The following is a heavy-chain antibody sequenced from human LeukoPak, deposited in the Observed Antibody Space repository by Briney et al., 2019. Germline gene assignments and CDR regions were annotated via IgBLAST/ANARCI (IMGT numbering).Heavy chain of an antibody. J-gene: IGHJ4*02. CDR2: ISYDGSNT. Sequence: GGSLRLSCAASGFTFSSYGMHWVRQAPGKGLEWVAVISYDGSNTYYADSVKGRFTLSRDNSKNTLYLQMNSLRAEDTAVYYCARDRGGSQYFDYWGQGTLVTVSS. V-gene: IGHV3-30*03. CDR1: GFTFSSYG. CDR3: ARDRGGSQYFDY. D-gene: IGHD3-10*01.